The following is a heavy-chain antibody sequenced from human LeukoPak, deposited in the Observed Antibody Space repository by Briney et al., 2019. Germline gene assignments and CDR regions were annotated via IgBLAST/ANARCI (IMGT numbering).Heavy chain of an antibody. CDR1: GGSFSGYY. Sequence: SETLSLTCAVYGGSFSGYYWSWIRQPPGKGLEWIGEINHSGSTNYNPSLKSRVTISVDTSKNQFSLKLSSVTAADTAVYYCARDMTAMASWGPDYWGQGTLVTVSS. CDR3: ARDMTAMASWGPDY. CDR2: INHSGST. J-gene: IGHJ4*02. D-gene: IGHD5-18*01. V-gene: IGHV4-34*01.